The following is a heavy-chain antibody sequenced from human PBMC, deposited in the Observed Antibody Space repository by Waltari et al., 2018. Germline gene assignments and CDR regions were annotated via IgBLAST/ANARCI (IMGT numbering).Heavy chain of an antibody. J-gene: IGHJ3*02. CDR1: GGPFSSYY. CDR2: IYYSGST. V-gene: IGHV4-59*01. Sequence: VQLQESGPGLVKPSETLSLPCPVSGGPFSSYYWSWIRQPPGKGLEWIGYIYYSGSTNYNPSLKSRVTISVDTSKNQFSLKLSSVTAADTAVYYCARASNAFDIWGQGTMVTVSS. CDR3: ARASNAFDI.